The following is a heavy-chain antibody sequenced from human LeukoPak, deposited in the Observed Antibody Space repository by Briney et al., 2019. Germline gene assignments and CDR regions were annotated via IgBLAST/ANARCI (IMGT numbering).Heavy chain of an antibody. CDR3: ARSARGYFNDGFDI. CDR2: INNRGTT. J-gene: IGHJ3*02. V-gene: IGHV4-39*01. Sequence: PSETLSLTCTVSGGSISTSSYFWGWIRRPPGKGLEWIGSINNRGTTYYNASLRSRVIIYVDTSYNQISLKVTSVTAADTAVFYCARSARGYFNDGFDIWGQGTMVTVSS. CDR1: GGSISTSSYF. D-gene: IGHD2/OR15-2a*01.